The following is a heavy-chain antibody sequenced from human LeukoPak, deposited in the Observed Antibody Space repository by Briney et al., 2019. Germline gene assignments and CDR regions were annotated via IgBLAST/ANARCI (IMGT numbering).Heavy chain of an antibody. CDR3: ARRDRESAFDI. CDR2: INHSGST. Sequence: SETLSLTCAVYGGSFSGYYWSWIRQPPGKGLEWIGEINHSGSTNYNPSLKSRVTISVDTSKNQFSLKLSSVTAADTAVYYCARRDRESAFDIWGQGTMVTVSS. CDR1: GGSFSGYY. V-gene: IGHV4-34*01. J-gene: IGHJ3*02.